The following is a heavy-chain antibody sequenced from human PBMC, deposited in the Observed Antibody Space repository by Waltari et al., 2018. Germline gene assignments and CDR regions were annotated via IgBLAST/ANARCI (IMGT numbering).Heavy chain of an antibody. CDR3: ASLAIVGATPDDY. CDR2: IIPIFGTA. V-gene: IGHV1-69*12. CDR1: GGTFRSYA. D-gene: IGHD1-26*01. Sequence: QVQLVQSGAEVKKPGSSVKVSCQASGGTFRSYAISWVPQAPGQGLEWMGGIIPIFGTASYAQKFQGRVTITADESTSTAYMELSSLRSEDTAVYYCASLAIVGATPDDYWGQGTLVTVSS. J-gene: IGHJ4*02.